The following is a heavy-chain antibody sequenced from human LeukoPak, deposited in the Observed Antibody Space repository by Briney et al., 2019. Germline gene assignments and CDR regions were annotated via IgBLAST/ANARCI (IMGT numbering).Heavy chain of an antibody. CDR2: IIPIFGTA. CDR3: ASNFFRGRGMIVVVPLGY. J-gene: IGHJ4*02. Sequence: GASVKVSCKASGYTFTSYYMHWVRQAPGQGLEWMGGIIPIFGTANYAQKFQGRVTITTDESTSTAYMELSSLRSEDTAVCYCASNFFRGRGMIVVVPLGYWGQGTLVTVSS. V-gene: IGHV1-69*05. CDR1: GYTFTSYY. D-gene: IGHD3-22*01.